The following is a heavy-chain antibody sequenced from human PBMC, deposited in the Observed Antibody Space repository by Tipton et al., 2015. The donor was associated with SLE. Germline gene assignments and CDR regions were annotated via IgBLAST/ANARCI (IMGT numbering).Heavy chain of an antibody. D-gene: IGHD3-10*01. J-gene: IGHJ5*02. CDR1: GGSISSYY. Sequence: TLSLTCTVSGGSISSYYWSWIRQPPGKGLEWIGSIYYSGSTHYNPSLKSRVAISVDTSKNQFSLKLSSVTAADTAVYYCARHYGSGSLWWFDPWGQGTLVTVSS. CDR2: IYYSGST. CDR3: ARHYGSGSLWWFDP. V-gene: IGHV4-59*05.